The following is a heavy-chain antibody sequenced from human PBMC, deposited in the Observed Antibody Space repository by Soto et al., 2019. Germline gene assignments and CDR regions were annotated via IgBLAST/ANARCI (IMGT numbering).Heavy chain of an antibody. Sequence: LSLTCTVSGGSISSYHWSWIRQPPGKGLEWIGYIYYSGSTNYNPSLKSRVTISVDTSKNQFSLKLSSVTAADTAVYYCARTLRVYDILTGLTYYYMDVCGKGTTVTVSS. J-gene: IGHJ6*03. CDR1: GGSISSYH. D-gene: IGHD3-9*01. CDR3: ARTLRVYDILTGLTYYYMDV. CDR2: IYYSGST. V-gene: IGHV4-59*08.